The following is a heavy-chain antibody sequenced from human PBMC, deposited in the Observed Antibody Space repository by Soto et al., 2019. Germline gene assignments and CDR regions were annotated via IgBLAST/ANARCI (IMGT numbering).Heavy chain of an antibody. V-gene: IGHV6-1*01. J-gene: IGHJ5*02. D-gene: IGHD6-19*01. CDR1: GDKISSDTAA. Sequence: QVQLQQSGPGLVKPSQTLSLTCAISGDKISSDTAAWNWIRQSPSRGLEWLGRTYYRSDWYSDYAVSIKGRITITPDTSKNQISLQLKSVTPDDTAVYFCARDVSASGWAGGWFDPWGQWTLVTVSS. CDR3: ARDVSASGWAGGWFDP. CDR2: TYYRSDWYS.